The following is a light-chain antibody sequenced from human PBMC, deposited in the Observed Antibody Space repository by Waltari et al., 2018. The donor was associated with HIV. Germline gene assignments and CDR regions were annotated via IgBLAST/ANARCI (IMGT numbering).Light chain of an antibody. CDR2: STN. CDR1: SGSVSASHH. V-gene: IGLV8-61*01. Sequence: QTVVTQEASLSVSPGGTVTLTCGLNSGSVSASHHPSWYLQTPGQTPRTLIYSTNTRCSGVPKRFSGSIIGNKAALTISGAQADDECDYYCLLYVDGGILVFGGGTKLTV. J-gene: IGLJ3*02. CDR3: LLYVDGGILV.